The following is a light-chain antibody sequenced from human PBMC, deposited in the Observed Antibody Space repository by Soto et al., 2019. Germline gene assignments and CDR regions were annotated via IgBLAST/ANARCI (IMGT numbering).Light chain of an antibody. CDR2: DAS. V-gene: IGKV3-11*01. CDR1: QSVSSY. CDR3: QQRSNWPRVT. Sequence: EIVLTQSPATLSLSPGERATLSCRASQSVSSYLAWYQQKPGQAPRLLIYDASNRATGILARFSGSGSGTDFTITISSLEPEDFAVYYCQQRSNWPRVTFGGGTKVEIK. J-gene: IGKJ4*01.